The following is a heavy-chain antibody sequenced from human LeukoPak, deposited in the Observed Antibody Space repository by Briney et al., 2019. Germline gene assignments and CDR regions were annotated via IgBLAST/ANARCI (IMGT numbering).Heavy chain of an antibody. Sequence: GGSPRLSCARSGFTFNTYSMSWVRQALGKGLEWVSYISSSSSTIYYADSVKGRFTISRDNAKNSLYLQMNSLSDKDTAVYYGARMLDRYFDYWGQGTLVSVSS. CDR1: GFTFNTYS. CDR2: ISSSSSTI. CDR3: ARMLDRYFDY. V-gene: IGHV3-48*02. D-gene: IGHD1-1*01. J-gene: IGHJ4*02.